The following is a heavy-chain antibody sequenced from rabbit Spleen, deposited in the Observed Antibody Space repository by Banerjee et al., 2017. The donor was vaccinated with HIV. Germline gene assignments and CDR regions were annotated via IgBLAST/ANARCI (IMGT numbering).Heavy chain of an antibody. CDR3: VRCGGSFASYGMDL. Sequence: QEQLEESGGGLVKPEGSLTLTCKASGFDFSSFYYMCWVRQAPGKGLEWIGCIGTTDGSYAYYANWAKGRFTSSRSSRLKTVTLKLTRPTAADAATYFCVRCGGSFASYGMDLWGQGTLVTVS. CDR1: GFDFSSFYY. CDR2: IGTTDGSYA. J-gene: IGHJ6*01. V-gene: IGHV1S43*01. D-gene: IGHD8-1*01.